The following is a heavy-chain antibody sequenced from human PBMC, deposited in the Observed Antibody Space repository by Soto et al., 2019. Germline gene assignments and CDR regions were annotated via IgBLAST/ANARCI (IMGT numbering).Heavy chain of an antibody. D-gene: IGHD5-12*01. J-gene: IGHJ4*02. CDR2: IWYDGSNK. Sequence: GGRRRLSCAAPGFAFSSDGMPWVRQAPGKGLEWVAVIWYDGSNKYYADSVKGGFTISRDNSKNTLYLQMNGLRAEDTAVYYCARGSVEMATISFDYWGQGTLVTVSS. V-gene: IGHV3-33*01. CDR1: GFAFSSDG. CDR3: ARGSVEMATISFDY.